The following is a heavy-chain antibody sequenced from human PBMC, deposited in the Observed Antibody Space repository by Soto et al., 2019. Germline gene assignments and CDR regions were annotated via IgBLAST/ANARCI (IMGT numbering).Heavy chain of an antibody. J-gene: IGHJ5*02. CDR2: ITANASST. CDR1: GFTFNNYA. D-gene: IGHD5-12*01. CDR3: AKGMEGYVVASRDH. V-gene: IGHV3-23*01. Sequence: EVQLLESGGGLIQPGGSLRLSCIVSGFTFNNYAMKWVRQAPGKGLEWVSGITANASSTYYSGSVKGRFTISIDDSKNTLYLQMGSLRSEDTAVYYCAKGMEGYVVASRDHWGQGILVTVSS.